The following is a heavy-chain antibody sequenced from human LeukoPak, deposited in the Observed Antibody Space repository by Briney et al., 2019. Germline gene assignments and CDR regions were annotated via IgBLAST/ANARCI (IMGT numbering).Heavy chain of an antibody. V-gene: IGHV3-23*01. D-gene: IGHD1-7*01. Sequence: GGSLRLSCAASGFTFSSYAMSWVRQAPGKGLEWVSAISGSGGSTYYADSVKGRFTISRDNAKNSLYLQMNSLRAEDMALYYCAKGYNWNSDAFDIWGQGTMVTVSS. CDR1: GFTFSSYA. J-gene: IGHJ3*02. CDR3: AKGYNWNSDAFDI. CDR2: ISGSGGST.